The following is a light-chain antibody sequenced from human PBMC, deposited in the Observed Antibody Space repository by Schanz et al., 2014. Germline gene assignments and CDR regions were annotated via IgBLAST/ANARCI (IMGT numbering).Light chain of an antibody. CDR1: ASDIGSYNY. J-gene: IGLJ2*01. V-gene: IGLV2-14*03. CDR2: DVD. CDR3: SSYTDKYTVV. Sequence: QSALTQPASVSGSPGQSITISCTGTASDIGSYNYVSWYQHHPARAPKLLIYDVDNRPSAVSSRFSGSKSGNTASLTISGLQAEDEADYYCSSYTDKYTVVIGGGTKLTVL.